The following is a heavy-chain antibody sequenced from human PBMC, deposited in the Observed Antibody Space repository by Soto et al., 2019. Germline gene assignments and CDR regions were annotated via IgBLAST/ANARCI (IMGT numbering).Heavy chain of an antibody. V-gene: IGHV1-2*04. CDR1: GYTFTGYY. J-gene: IGHJ6*02. D-gene: IGHD3-22*01. Sequence: ASVKVSCKASGYTFTGYYMHWVRQAPGQGLEWMGWINPNSGGTNYAQKFQGWVTMTRDTSISTAYMELSRLRSDDTAVYYCARDFRTYYYDSSGYYDYYYGMDVWGQGTTVTVSS. CDR2: INPNSGGT. CDR3: ARDFRTYYYDSSGYYDYYYGMDV.